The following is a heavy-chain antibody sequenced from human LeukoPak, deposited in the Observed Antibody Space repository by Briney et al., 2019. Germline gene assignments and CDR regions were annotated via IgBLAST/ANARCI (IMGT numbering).Heavy chain of an antibody. J-gene: IGHJ5*02. CDR2: MNPNSGDT. Sequence: ASVKVSCKASGYTFTNYDINWVRQATGQGLEWMGWMNPNSGDTGYAQKFQGRVTMTRNTSISTAYMELSSLRSEDTAVYYCARLPDYYDSSGYDPWGQGTLVTVSS. CDR3: ARLPDYYDSSGYDP. D-gene: IGHD3-22*01. CDR1: GYTFTNYD. V-gene: IGHV1-8*01.